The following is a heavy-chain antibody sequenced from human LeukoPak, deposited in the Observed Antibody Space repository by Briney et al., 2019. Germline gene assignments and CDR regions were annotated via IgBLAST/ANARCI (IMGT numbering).Heavy chain of an antibody. V-gene: IGHV3-33*01. CDR3: ASDPRVGRGAFDI. J-gene: IGHJ3*02. Sequence: GGSLRLSCAASGFTFSSYGMHWVRQAPGKGLEWVAVIWYGGSNKYYADSVKGRFTIPRDNSKNTLYLQMNSLRAEDTAVYYCASDPRVGRGAFDIWGQGTMVTVSS. CDR1: GFTFSSYG. CDR2: IWYGGSNK. D-gene: IGHD1-26*01.